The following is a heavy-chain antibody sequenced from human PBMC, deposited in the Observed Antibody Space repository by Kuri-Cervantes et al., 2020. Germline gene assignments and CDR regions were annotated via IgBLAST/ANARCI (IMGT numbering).Heavy chain of an antibody. CDR3: ARGRGYRDGYKMDV. V-gene: IGHV3-30-3*01. J-gene: IGHJ6*03. CDR2: ISYDGSSR. D-gene: IGHD5-24*01. CDR1: GFTFSNYA. Sequence: GESLKISCAASGFTFSNYAIHWVRQAPGKGLEWVAVISYDGSSRYYADSVKGRFNISRDNSKNTVHLQMNSLRGDDTAVYYCARGRGYRDGYKMDVWGKGTTVTVSS.